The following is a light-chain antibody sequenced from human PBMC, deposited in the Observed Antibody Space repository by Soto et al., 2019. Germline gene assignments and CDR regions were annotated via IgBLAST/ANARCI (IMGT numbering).Light chain of an antibody. J-gene: IGKJ5*01. V-gene: IGKV1-33*01. CDR2: DVS. CDR1: QSISSY. CDR3: QHSDSLPLP. Sequence: QMSQSPSSLSASVGDRVTITCRASQSISSYLNWYQQKPGKAPQLLIFDVSNLQTGVPSRFSGGGSGTDFALTISSLEPEDITTYYCQHSDSLPLPFGQGTRPEIK.